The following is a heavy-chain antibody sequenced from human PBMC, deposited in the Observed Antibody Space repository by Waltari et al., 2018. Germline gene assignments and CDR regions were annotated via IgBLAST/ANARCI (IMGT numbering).Heavy chain of an antibody. V-gene: IGHV4-34*01. Sequence: QVQLQQWGAGLLKPSETLSLTCVVSGGSFSGYYWSWIRQPPGKGLEWIGEINQSGRTNSNPSRKSRVTISIDTSTIQFSLKLRSVTVADTAVYYCARANTIFGVIRTWYYMDVWGKGTPVTVSS. J-gene: IGHJ6*03. D-gene: IGHD3-3*01. CDR2: INQSGRT. CDR3: ARANTIFGVIRTWYYMDV. CDR1: GGSFSGYY.